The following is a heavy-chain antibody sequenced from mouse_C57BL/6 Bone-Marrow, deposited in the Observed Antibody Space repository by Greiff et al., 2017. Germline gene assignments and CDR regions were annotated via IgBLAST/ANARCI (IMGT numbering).Heavy chain of an antibody. CDR1: GFTFSDYG. D-gene: IGHD3-3*01. CDR2: ISSGSSTI. J-gene: IGHJ2*01. V-gene: IGHV5-17*01. CDR3: ARYLGDY. Sequence: EVMLVESGGGLVKPGGSLTLSCAASGFTFSDYGMHWVRQAPEKGLEWVAYISSGSSTIYYADTVKGRFTLSRDNAKNTLFLQMTSLRSEDTAMYYCARYLGDYWGQGTTLTVSA.